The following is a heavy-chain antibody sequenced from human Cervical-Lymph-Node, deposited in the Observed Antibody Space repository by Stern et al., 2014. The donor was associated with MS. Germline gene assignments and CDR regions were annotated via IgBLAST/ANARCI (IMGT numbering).Heavy chain of an antibody. D-gene: IGHD4-23*01. CDR2: IFSGGAT. J-gene: IGHJ4*02. V-gene: IGHV3-53*01. CDR1: GFTVSSTY. Sequence: EVQLVESGGGLIQPGGSPRLSCAPSGFTVSSTYMSWVRQAPGRGLEWVSIIFSGGATSYAVSVKGRFTISRDNSRNTLYLQMNSLRAEDTAFYYCARVPPGYGSNSFFDYWGQGNLVTVSS. CDR3: ARVPPGYGSNSFFDY.